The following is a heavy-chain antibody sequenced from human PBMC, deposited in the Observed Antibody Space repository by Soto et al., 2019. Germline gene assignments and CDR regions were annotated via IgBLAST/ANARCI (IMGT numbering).Heavy chain of an antibody. Sequence: QVQLVQSGAEVKKPGSSVKVSCKASGGTFSSYAISWVRQAPGQGLEWMGGIIPIFGTANYAQKFQGRVTITADESTRTAYMELSSLRSEDTAVYYCARDGGNCISTSCYPWFDPWGQGTLVTVSS. J-gene: IGHJ5*02. D-gene: IGHD2-2*01. CDR1: GGTFSSYA. CDR3: ARDGGNCISTSCYPWFDP. V-gene: IGHV1-69*12. CDR2: IIPIFGTA.